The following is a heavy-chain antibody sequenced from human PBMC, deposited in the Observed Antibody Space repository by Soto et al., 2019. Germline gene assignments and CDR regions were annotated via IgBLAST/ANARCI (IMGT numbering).Heavy chain of an antibody. Sequence: QVQLQESGPGLVKPSGTLSLTCAVSGGSISSSNWWSWHRQPPGKGLEWIGEIYHSGSTNYNPYHMRRLTISVEQSKNQLSMTLSSLTAAETAVYYCARDLRTSMVTVDYYDGMDVWGQGTTVTVSS. CDR1: GGSISSSNW. D-gene: IGHD5-18*01. CDR2: IYHSGST. J-gene: IGHJ6*02. CDR3: ARDLRTSMVTVDYYDGMDV. V-gene: IGHV4-4*02.